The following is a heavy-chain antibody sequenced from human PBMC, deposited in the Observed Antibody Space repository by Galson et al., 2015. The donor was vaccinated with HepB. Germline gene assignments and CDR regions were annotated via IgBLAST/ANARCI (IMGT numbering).Heavy chain of an antibody. Sequence: SVKVSCKASGYTFSRFSISWLRQAPGQGLEWMGWISGYDGNVNYAQKFQGRLTMTTDTSTSTAHMELRSLRSDDSAVYYSARGGLATIGGPTFDYWGQGTLVTVSS. CDR1: GYTFSRFS. CDR3: ARGGLATIGGPTFDY. CDR2: ISGYDGNV. V-gene: IGHV1-18*01. D-gene: IGHD5-24*01. J-gene: IGHJ4*02.